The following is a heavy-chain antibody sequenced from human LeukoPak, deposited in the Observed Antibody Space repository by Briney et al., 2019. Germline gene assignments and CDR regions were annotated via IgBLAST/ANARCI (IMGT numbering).Heavy chain of an antibody. V-gene: IGHV3-21*01. CDR2: ITGGSSYI. J-gene: IGHJ4*02. CDR1: GFTFSSYD. CDR3: VRGNYYGSGSYR. Sequence: PGGSLRLSCAASGFTFSSYDMNWVRQAPGKGLEWISSITGGSSYIYYGDSVKGRFTISRDNAKNSLYLQMNSLRVEDTAMYYCVRGNYYGSGSYRWGQGTLVTVSS. D-gene: IGHD3-10*01.